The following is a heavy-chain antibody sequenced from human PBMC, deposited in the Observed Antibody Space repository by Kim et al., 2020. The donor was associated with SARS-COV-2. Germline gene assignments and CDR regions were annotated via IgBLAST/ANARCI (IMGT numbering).Heavy chain of an antibody. Sequence: GGSLRLSCAASGFTFSDYSMSWVRQAPGKGLEWVSYISSSSSTISYAASVKGRFTISRDNAKNSLYLQMNSLRDEDTAVYYCASGFYAVAGRGDYWGQGTLVTVSS. J-gene: IGHJ4*02. CDR2: ISSSSSTI. D-gene: IGHD6-19*01. CDR1: GFTFSDYS. V-gene: IGHV3-48*02. CDR3: ASGFYAVAGRGDY.